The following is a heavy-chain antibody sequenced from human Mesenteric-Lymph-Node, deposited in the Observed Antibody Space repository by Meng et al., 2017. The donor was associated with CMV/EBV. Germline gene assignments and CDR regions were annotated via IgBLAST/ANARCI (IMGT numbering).Heavy chain of an antibody. D-gene: IGHD2-8*01. CDR1: GFTFSDHY. V-gene: IGHV3-72*01. J-gene: IGHJ4*02. CDR2: IKNKANSYTT. Sequence: ASGFTFSDHYMDWVRQAPGKGLEWVGRIKNKANSYTTEYAASVKGRFTISRDDSKNSLYLQMNSLKTEDTAVYYCAKLYGRNSLSDYWGQGTLVTVSS. CDR3: AKLYGRNSLSDY.